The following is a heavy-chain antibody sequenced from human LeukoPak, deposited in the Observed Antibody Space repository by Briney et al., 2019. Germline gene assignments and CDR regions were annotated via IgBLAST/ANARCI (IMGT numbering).Heavy chain of an antibody. J-gene: IGHJ4*02. D-gene: IGHD4-11*01. CDR3: ARQQGLQYLNFDY. V-gene: IGHV1-18*01. CDR2: INPYNGNT. CDR1: GYTFNSYG. Sequence: GASVKVSCKTSGYTFNSYGISWVRQAPGQGLAWMGWINPYNGNTNYAQNLQGRVTMTRDTSTSTVYMELSSLGSEDTAVYYCARQQGLQYLNFDYWGQGALVTVSS.